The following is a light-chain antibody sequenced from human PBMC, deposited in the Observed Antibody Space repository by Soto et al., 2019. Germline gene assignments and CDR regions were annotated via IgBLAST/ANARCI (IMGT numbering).Light chain of an antibody. CDR3: QRGHNWPLT. CDR2: SAS. J-gene: IGKJ2*01. V-gene: IGKV3-15*01. Sequence: EIVMTQSPATLSVSPGERATLSCRASQSISTELAWYQQKPGQPPRLLIYSASTRATGVRARFTGIWSGSEFTLTSSGLQSEDFAVYYCQRGHNWPLTFGQGTRLEI. CDR1: QSISTE.